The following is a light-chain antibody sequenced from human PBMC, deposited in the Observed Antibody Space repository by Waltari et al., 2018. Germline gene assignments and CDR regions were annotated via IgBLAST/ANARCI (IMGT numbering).Light chain of an antibody. J-gene: IGKJ4*01. V-gene: IGKV3-20*01. CDR1: QSVSSTY. Sequence: EIVLTQSPGTLSLSPGVRATLSCRASQSVSSTYLAWYQQKPGQAPRLLIYGASSRATGIPDRFSGSGSGTDFTLTISRLDPEDFAVYYCQQYATTGLTFGGGTKVEIK. CDR2: GAS. CDR3: QQYATTGLT.